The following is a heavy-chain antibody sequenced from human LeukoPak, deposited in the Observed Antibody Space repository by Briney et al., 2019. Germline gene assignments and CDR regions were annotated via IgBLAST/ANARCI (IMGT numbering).Heavy chain of an antibody. J-gene: IGHJ4*02. Sequence: PGGSLRVSSAASGFTFSSYSMNWVRQGPGKGLEWGSYISSSSSTIYYADSVRGRFTISRDNATNSLYLRMNSLRAEVTAVYYCARQEDIVATVDYWGQGTLVTVSS. V-gene: IGHV3-48*04. CDR2: ISSSSSTI. CDR3: ARQEDIVATVDY. D-gene: IGHD5-12*01. CDR1: GFTFSSYS.